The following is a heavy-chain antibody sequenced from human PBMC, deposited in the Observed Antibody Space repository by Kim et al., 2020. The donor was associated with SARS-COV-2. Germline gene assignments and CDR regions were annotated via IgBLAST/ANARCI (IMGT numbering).Heavy chain of an antibody. D-gene: IGHD6-6*01. J-gene: IGHJ3*01. Sequence: GGSLRLSCAAYGFIFSAYTMHWVRQAPGRGLQWVASVSSGSHYLYYADSVRGRFTISRDNAKNSLYLQMNSLRAEDTAVYYCASHVIAATLAFALWGQGTMVPVPS. CDR3: ASHVIAATLAFAL. CDR1: GFIFSAYT. CDR2: VSSGSHYL. V-gene: IGHV3-21*06.